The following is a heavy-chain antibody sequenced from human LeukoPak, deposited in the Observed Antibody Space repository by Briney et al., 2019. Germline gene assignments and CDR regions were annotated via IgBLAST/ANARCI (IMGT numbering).Heavy chain of an antibody. CDR3: AKVSVIVVVISYSDY. CDR2: ISGSGGST. CDR1: GFTFSSYA. J-gene: IGHJ4*02. D-gene: IGHD3-22*01. V-gene: IGHV3-23*01. Sequence: ESLRLSCAASGFTFSSYAMSWVRQAPGKGLEWVSAISGSGGSTYYADSVKGRFTISRDNSKNTLYLQMNSLRAEDTAVYYCAKVSVIVVVISYSDYWGQGSLVTVSS.